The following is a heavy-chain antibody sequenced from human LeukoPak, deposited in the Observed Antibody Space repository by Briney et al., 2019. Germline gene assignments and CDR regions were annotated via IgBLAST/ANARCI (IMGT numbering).Heavy chain of an antibody. CDR3: AKTRKPYCSSTSCYLLGYDY. CDR2: ISGSGGST. V-gene: IGHV3-23*01. J-gene: IGHJ4*02. D-gene: IGHD2-2*01. CDR1: GFTFSSYA. Sequence: GGSLRLSCAASGFTFSSYAMSWVRQAPGKGLEWVSAISGSGGSTYYADSVKGRFTISRDNSKNTLYLQMNSLRAEDTAVYYCAKTRKPYCSSTSCYLLGYDYWGQGTLVTVSS.